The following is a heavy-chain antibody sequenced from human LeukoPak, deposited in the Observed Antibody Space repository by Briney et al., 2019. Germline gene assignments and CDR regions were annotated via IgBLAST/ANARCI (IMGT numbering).Heavy chain of an antibody. V-gene: IGHV3-7*01. CDR2: IKQDASDK. D-gene: IGHD3-3*01. J-gene: IGHJ4*02. CDR3: ATLFGGTSIYHFNY. Sequence: PGGSLRLSCAGSGFTFSSYWMGWVRQAPGKGLEWVAHIKQDASDKYYVDSVKGRFTISRDNTKNSLFLQMNSLRAEDTAIYYCATLFGGTSIYHFNYWGQGTLVTVSS. CDR1: GFTFSSYW.